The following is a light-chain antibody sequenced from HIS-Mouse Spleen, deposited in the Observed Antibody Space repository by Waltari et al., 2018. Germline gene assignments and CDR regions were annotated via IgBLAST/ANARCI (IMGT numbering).Light chain of an antibody. J-gene: IGLJ2*01. CDR2: QDS. Sequence: SYELTQPPSVSVSPGQTASITFSGDKLGDKYACWYQQKPGQSPVLVIYQDSKRPSGIPERFSGSNSGNTATLTISRVEAGDEADYYCQVWDSSSDHVVFGGGTKLTVL. V-gene: IGLV3-1*01. CDR3: QVWDSSSDHVV. CDR1: KLGDKY.